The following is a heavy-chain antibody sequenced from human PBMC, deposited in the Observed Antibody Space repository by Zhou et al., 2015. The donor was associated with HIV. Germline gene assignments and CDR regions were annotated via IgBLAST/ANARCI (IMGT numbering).Heavy chain of an antibody. CDR3: ARLSGIAVAGYYYYGMDV. V-gene: IGHV1-69*06. CDR2: IVPILGTA. Sequence: QVHLMQSGAEVKKPGSSVKVSCKASGGTFSTYAISWVRQAPGQGLEWMGGIVPILGTANYAQKFQGRVTITADRSTGTAYMDLRSLRSEDTAVYYCARLSGIAVAGYYYYGMDVWGQGP. J-gene: IGHJ6*02. D-gene: IGHD6-19*01. CDR1: GGTFSTYA.